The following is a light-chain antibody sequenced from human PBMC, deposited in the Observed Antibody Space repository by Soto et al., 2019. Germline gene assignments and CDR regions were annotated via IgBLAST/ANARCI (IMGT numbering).Light chain of an antibody. CDR2: DVT. V-gene: IGLV2-11*01. Sequence: QSALTQPRSVSGSPGQSVTISCTGTSSDVGTYDYVSWYQHHPGKAPKLMIYDVTKRPSGVPDRFSGSKSGNTASLTISGLQAEDEADYYCCSYVGTYTWVFGGGTQLTVL. CDR3: CSYVGTYTWV. CDR1: SSDVGTYDY. J-gene: IGLJ3*02.